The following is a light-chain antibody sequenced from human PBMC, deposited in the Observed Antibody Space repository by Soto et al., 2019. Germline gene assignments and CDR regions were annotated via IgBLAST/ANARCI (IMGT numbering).Light chain of an antibody. J-gene: IGKJ4*01. CDR2: GAS. Sequence: EIVMTQSPATLSVSPGERATLSYRASQSVSSNLAWYQQKPGQAPRLLIYGASTRATGIPARFSGSGSGTEFTLTISSLQSEDFVVYYCHQYNNWPPLTFGGGTKVEIK. CDR1: QSVSSN. V-gene: IGKV3-15*01. CDR3: HQYNNWPPLT.